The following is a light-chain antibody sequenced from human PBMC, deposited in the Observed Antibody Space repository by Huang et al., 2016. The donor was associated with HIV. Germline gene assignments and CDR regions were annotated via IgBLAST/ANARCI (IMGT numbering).Light chain of an antibody. J-gene: IGKJ1*01. CDR3: QQYINRPVT. Sequence: EIVLTQSPGTLSVSPGERATLSCRASQSVTTNLAWYQQRPGQAPRLLIYAASTRAIGISAKVSGSGSGTEFTLTIDSLQSEDLAVYYCQQYINRPVTFGQGTKVEIK. CDR2: AAS. CDR1: QSVTTN. V-gene: IGKV3-15*01.